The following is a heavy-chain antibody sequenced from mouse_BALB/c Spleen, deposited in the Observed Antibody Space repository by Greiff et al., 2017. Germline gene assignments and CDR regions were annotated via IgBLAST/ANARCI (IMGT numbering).Heavy chain of an antibody. J-gene: IGHJ4*01. V-gene: IGHV14-1*02. CDR2: IDPENGNT. D-gene: IGHD3-1*01. CDR3: ASPSGYVGYYAMDY. CDR1: GFNIKDYY. Sequence: EVQGVESGAELVRPGALVKLSCKASGFNIKDYYMHWVKQRPEQGLEWIGWIDPENGNTIYDPKFQGKASITADTSSNTAYLQLSSLTSEDTAVYYCASPSGYVGYYAMDYWGQGTSVTVSA.